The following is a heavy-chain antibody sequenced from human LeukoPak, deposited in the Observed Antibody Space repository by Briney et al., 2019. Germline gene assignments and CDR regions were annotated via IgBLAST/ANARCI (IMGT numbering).Heavy chain of an antibody. J-gene: IGHJ3*02. V-gene: IGHV1-18*01. D-gene: IGHD2-15*01. CDR1: GYTFTSYG. CDR3: ARAGRVARAFDI. CDR2: ISAYNGNT. Sequence: ASVTVSCKASGYTFTSYGISWVRQAPGQGLEGMGWISAYNGNTNYAQKLQGRVTMTTDTSTSTAYMELRSLRSDNTAVYYCARAGRVARAFDIWGQGTMVTVSS.